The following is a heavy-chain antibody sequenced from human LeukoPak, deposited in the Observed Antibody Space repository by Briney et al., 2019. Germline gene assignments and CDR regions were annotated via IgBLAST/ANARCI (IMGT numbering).Heavy chain of an antibody. J-gene: IGHJ5*02. CDR2: ISSTSSTI. V-gene: IGHV3-48*01. CDR3: ARGDYVGGDWFDP. Sequence: PGGSLRLSCAASGFTFSSYSMNWVRQAPGKGLEWVSYISSTSSTIYYADSVKGRFTISRDTAKNSLYLQMNSLRAEDTAVYSCARGDYVGGDWFDPWGQGTLVTVSS. D-gene: IGHD4-17*01. CDR1: GFTFSSYS.